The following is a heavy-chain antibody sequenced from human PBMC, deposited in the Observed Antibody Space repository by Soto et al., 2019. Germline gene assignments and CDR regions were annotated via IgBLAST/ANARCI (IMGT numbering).Heavy chain of an antibody. CDR3: ATQAAGLRFGGYYGMDV. Sequence: ASVKVSCKASGYTFTSYGISWVQQAPGQGLEWMGWISAYNGNTNYAQKLQGRVTMTTDTSTSTAYMELRSLRSDDTAVYYCATQAAGLRFGGYYGMDVWGQGTTVTVSS. D-gene: IGHD3-16*01. J-gene: IGHJ6*02. CDR1: GYTFTSYG. V-gene: IGHV1-18*01. CDR2: ISAYNGNT.